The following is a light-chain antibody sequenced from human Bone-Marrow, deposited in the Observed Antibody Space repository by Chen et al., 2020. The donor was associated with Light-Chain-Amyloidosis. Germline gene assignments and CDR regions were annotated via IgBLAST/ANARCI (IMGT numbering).Light chain of an antibody. CDR3: QVWDRSSDRPV. J-gene: IGLJ3*02. CDR2: DDS. V-gene: IGLV3-21*02. CDR1: NIGSTS. Sequence: SYVLTQPSSVSVASGQTAPIACGGNNIGSTSVHWYQQTPGHAPLLVVYDDSDRPSGIPERLSGSNSGNTATLTISRVEAGDEADYYCQVWDRSSDRPVFGGGTKPTVL.